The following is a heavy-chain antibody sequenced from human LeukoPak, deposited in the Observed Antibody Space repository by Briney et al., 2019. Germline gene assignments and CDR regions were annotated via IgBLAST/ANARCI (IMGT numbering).Heavy chain of an antibody. D-gene: IGHD6-13*01. CDR1: GYSFTSYW. CDR3: ARHYSSSWYKPQDAFDI. V-gene: IGHV5-51*01. Sequence: GESLKISCKGSGYSFTSYWVGWVRQMPGKGLGLMGIIYPGDSDTRYSPSFQGQVTISADKSISTAYLQWSSLKASDTAMYYCARHYSSSWYKPQDAFDIWGQGTMVTVSS. CDR2: IYPGDSDT. J-gene: IGHJ3*02.